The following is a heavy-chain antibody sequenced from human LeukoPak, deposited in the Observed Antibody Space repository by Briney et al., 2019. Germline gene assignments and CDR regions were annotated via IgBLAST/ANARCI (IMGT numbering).Heavy chain of an antibody. D-gene: IGHD3-10*01. J-gene: IGHJ4*02. CDR1: GFTFSNHG. Sequence: GGSLRLSCAASGFTFSNHGVHWARQAPGKGLEWVAVIWYDGSYEYYADPVKGRFTISRDNSKNTLYLQMNSLRAEDTAEYYCAKDLGIWFGESHFDSWGQGTLVTVSS. CDR3: AKDLGIWFGESHFDS. V-gene: IGHV3-33*06. CDR2: IWYDGSYE.